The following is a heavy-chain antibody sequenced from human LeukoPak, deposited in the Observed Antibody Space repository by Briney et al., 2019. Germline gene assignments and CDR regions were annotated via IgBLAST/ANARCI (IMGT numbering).Heavy chain of an antibody. CDR2: ISSSSSYI. CDR1: GFTFSSYS. CDR3: ASVGPRDAFDI. V-gene: IGHV3-21*01. J-gene: IGHJ3*02. Sequence: GRSLRLSCAASGFTFSSYSMNWVGQGPGKGLERVSSISSSSSYIYYADSVKGRFTISRDNAENSLYLQMNSLRAEDTAVYYCASVGPRDAFDIWGQGTMVTVSS.